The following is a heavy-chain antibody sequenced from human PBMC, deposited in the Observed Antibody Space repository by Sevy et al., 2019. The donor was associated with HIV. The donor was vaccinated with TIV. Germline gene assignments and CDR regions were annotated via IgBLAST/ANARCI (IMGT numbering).Heavy chain of an antibody. CDR1: GFTFNNYG. Sequence: GGSLRLSCAASGFTFNNYGMHWVRQAPGKGLEWVAVISYDGSNKYCADSVKGRFTMSRDNSKNIYLRMNSLRAEDTAVYFCAKAVYRDNYYYSGMDVWGQGTTVTVSS. V-gene: IGHV3-30*18. CDR3: AKAVYRDNYYYSGMDV. J-gene: IGHJ6*02. D-gene: IGHD3-16*02. CDR2: ISYDGSNK.